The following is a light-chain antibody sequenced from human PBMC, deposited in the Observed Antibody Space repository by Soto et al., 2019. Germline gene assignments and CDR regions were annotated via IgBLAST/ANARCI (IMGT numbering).Light chain of an antibody. J-gene: IGLJ1*01. CDR1: SSDVGNYNY. CDR2: EVS. Sequence: QSALTQAPSESGSPGQSVTISCTGTSSDVGNYNYVSWYQHHPGKAPKLLIYEVSKRPSGVPDRFSGSKSGNTASLTVSGLQADDEADYHCSSYAGSNNPYVFGTGTKVTVL. V-gene: IGLV2-8*01. CDR3: SSYAGSNNPYV.